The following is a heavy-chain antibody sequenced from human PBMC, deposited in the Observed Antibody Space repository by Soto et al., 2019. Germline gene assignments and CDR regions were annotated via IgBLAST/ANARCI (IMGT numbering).Heavy chain of an antibody. CDR2: RGEDGSEK. CDR3: VRWGPAKTLVY. CDR1: GFTFRSHG. J-gene: IGHJ4*02. Sequence: QVQLVESGGGVVLPGRSLKLSCVASGFTFRSHGMHWVRQAPGKGLEWVAVRGEDGSEKYYAGDVEGRFTISREHSRNRAYLKLNSLRAVDTAVHHCVRWGPAKTLVYGGQGIPVTVSS. V-gene: IGHV3-33*01. D-gene: IGHD3-16*01.